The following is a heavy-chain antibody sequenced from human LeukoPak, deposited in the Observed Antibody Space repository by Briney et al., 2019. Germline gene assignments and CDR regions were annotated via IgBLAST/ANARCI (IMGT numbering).Heavy chain of an antibody. CDR1: GFAFSDYA. D-gene: IGHD4-11*01. Sequence: GGSLRLSCVASGFAFSDYAMNWVRQAPGKGLEWVSTFKTNYNQVYYAESVRGRFTISTDNSKNTAYLQMNSLRVEDTALYYCARSVPDYTRFDFWGQGALVTVSS. V-gene: IGHV3-23*05. J-gene: IGHJ4*02. CDR3: ARSVPDYTRFDF. CDR2: FKTNYNQV.